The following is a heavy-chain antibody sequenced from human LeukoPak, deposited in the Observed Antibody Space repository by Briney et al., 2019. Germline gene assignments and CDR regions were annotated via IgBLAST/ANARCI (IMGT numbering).Heavy chain of an antibody. CDR3: ARSGPNYYYYYGMDV. V-gene: IGHV1-3*01. CDR2: INAGNGNT. J-gene: IGHJ6*02. CDR1: GYTFTSYA. D-gene: IGHD3-10*01. Sequence: ASVKVSCKASGYTFTSYAMHWVRQAPGQRLEWMGWINAGNGNTKYSQKFQGRVTITRDTSASTAYMELSSLISEDTAVYYCARSGPNYYYYYGMDVWGQGTTVTVSS.